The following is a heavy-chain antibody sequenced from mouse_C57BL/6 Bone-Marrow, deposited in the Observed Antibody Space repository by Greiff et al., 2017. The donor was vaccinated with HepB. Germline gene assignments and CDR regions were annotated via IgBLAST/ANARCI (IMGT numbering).Heavy chain of an antibody. Sequence: QVQLQQPGAELVKPGASVKMSCKASGYTFTSYWITWVKQRPGQGLEWIGDIYPGSGSTNYNEKFKSKATLTVDTSSSTAYMQLSSLTSEDSAVYYCARIDYDDGSWFAYWGQGTLVTVSA. J-gene: IGHJ3*01. V-gene: IGHV1-55*01. CDR3: ARIDYDDGSWFAY. D-gene: IGHD2-4*01. CDR2: IYPGSGST. CDR1: GYTFTSYW.